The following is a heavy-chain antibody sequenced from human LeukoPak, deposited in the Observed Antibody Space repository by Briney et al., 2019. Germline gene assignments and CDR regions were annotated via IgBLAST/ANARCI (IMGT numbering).Heavy chain of an antibody. CDR2: IGTAGDT. D-gene: IGHD1-1*01. CDR1: GFAFSDYD. CDR3: ARVAKERVGGVYYFDY. J-gene: IGHJ4*02. Sequence: GGSLRLSCAASGFAFSDYDMYWVRQATGKGLEWVSAIGTAGDTYYTGSVKGRFTISRENAKNSLYLQMNSLRAGDTAVYYCARVAKERVGGVYYFDYWGQGTLVTVSS. V-gene: IGHV3-13*01.